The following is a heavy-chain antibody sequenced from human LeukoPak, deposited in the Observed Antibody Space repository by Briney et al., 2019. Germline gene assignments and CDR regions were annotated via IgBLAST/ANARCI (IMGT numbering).Heavy chain of an antibody. CDR2: IKQDGSEK. CDR3: ARDRGRYCSSTNCYSAQIDWFDP. Sequence: GGPLRLSCAASGFTFSSYWMSWVRQAPGKGLEWVANIKQDGSEKYYVDSVKGRFTISRDNAKKSLYLQMNSPRAEDTAVYYCARDRGRYCSSTNCYSAQIDWFDPWGQGTLVTVSS. V-gene: IGHV3-7*01. D-gene: IGHD2-2*01. J-gene: IGHJ5*02. CDR1: GFTFSSYW.